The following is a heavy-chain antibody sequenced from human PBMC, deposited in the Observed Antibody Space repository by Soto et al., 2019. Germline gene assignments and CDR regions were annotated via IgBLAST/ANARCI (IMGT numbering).Heavy chain of an antibody. CDR3: ARELAAAGSFDY. V-gene: IGHV3-48*03. D-gene: IGHD6-13*01. CDR2: ISTSGSTI. CDR1: GFTFSRYE. Sequence: LRLSCAASGFTFSRYEMNWVRQAPGKGLEWISYISTSGSTIYYADSVKGRFTISRDNAKNSLYLQMNSLRAEDTAVYYCARELAAAGSFDYWGQGTLVTVSS. J-gene: IGHJ4*02.